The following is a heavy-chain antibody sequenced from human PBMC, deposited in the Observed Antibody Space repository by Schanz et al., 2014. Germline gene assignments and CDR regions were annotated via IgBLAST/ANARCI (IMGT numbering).Heavy chain of an antibody. CDR1: GFIFRTYG. J-gene: IGHJ4*02. D-gene: IGHD3-9*01. Sequence: VQLVESGGGLVQPGGSLRLSCAASGFIFRTYGMHWVRQAPGKGLEWVAVISYEGNDKYYGDSVKGRFTISRDSPKNRLYLQMNSLRPEDSGVYYCARGVARERYSDWLELDYWGQGTLVTVSS. V-gene: IGHV3-30*19. CDR2: ISYEGNDK. CDR3: ARGVARERYSDWLELDY.